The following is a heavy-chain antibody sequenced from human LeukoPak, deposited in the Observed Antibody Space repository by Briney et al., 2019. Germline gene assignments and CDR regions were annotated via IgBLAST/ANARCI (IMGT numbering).Heavy chain of an antibody. CDR3: VKLSRAAATDFDY. Sequence: GGSLRLSCSASGFTFSSYPMHWVRQAPGKGLEYVSRISTNGGSTHYPDSVKGRFTISRDNSKNTVNLQMSSLRVDDTAVYYCVKLSRAAATDFDYWGQGTLVTVSS. J-gene: IGHJ4*02. V-gene: IGHV3-64D*06. CDR2: ISTNGGST. CDR1: GFTFSSYP. D-gene: IGHD6-13*01.